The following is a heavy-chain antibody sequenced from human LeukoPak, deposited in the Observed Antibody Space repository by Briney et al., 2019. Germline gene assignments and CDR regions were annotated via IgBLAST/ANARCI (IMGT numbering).Heavy chain of an antibody. J-gene: IGHJ6*03. D-gene: IGHD6-19*01. CDR1: GYTFTSYG. V-gene: IGHV1-18*01. CDR3: ARVVVQWQPYYYYTDV. Sequence: ASVKVSCKASGYTFTSYGISWVRQAPGQGLEWMGWISAYNGNTNYAQKLQGRVTMTTDTSTSTAYMELRSLRSDDTAVYYCARVVVQWQPYYYYTDVWGKGTTVTVSS. CDR2: ISAYNGNT.